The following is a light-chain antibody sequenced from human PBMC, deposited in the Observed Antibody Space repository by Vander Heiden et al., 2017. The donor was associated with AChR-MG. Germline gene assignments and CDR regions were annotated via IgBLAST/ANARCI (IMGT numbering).Light chain of an antibody. CDR1: QSVPRTY. CDR3: QQYGSSLRWA. Sequence: EIVFTQSPGNLSLSPGERATLSCRASQSVPRTYLAWYQQKSGQAPRLLIYGTSTRATGIPDRFFGSGSGTDFTLIISRLQPEDASTYYCQQYGSSLRWAFGQGTKVEV. J-gene: IGKJ1*01. V-gene: IGKV3-20*01. CDR2: GTS.